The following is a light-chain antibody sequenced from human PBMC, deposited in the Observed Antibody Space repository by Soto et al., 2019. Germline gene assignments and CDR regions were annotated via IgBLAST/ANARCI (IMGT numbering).Light chain of an antibody. J-gene: IGKJ1*01. CDR1: QSIATW. Sequence: DIQMTQSPSTLSASVGDRVTITCRASQSIATWLAWYQQKPGKAPNLLIYDASNLESGVPSRFSDSGSGTEFTLTISSLQPDDLATYYCQQYNSYRTFGQGTKVEIK. CDR3: QQYNSYRT. CDR2: DAS. V-gene: IGKV1-5*01.